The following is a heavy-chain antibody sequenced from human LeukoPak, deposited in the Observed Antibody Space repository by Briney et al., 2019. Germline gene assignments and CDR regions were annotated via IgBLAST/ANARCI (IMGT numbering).Heavy chain of an antibody. J-gene: IGHJ6*03. D-gene: IGHD6-19*01. V-gene: IGHV4-4*07. CDR3: ARDHSIAVAGIRHYYYYMDV. CDR2: IYTSGST. Sequence: SQTLSLTCTVSGGSISSYYWSWIRQPAGKGLEWIGRIYTSGSTNYNPSLKSRVTMSVDTSKNQFSLKLSSVTAADTAVYYCARDHSIAVAGIRHYYYYMDVWGKGTTVTISS. CDR1: GGSISSYY.